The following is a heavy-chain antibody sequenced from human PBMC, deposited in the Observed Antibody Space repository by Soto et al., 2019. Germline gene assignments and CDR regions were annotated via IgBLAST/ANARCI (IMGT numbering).Heavy chain of an antibody. J-gene: IGHJ4*02. CDR3: ASSITQMLTD. Sequence: EVQLVESGGGLVQSGGCLRLSCTASGFSVSDHFMDWVRQTPGKGLEWLGQITNRATGDTTFYAAYVKGRFTVSKDESRNSLYLQMNSLKTEDTAVYYCASSITQMLTDWGQGTLVAVAS. CDR1: GFSVSDHF. CDR2: ITNRATGDTT. D-gene: IGHD1-20*01. V-gene: IGHV3-72*01.